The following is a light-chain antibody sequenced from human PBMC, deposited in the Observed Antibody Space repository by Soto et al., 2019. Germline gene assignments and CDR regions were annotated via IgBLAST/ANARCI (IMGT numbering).Light chain of an antibody. CDR3: QQLNSYPRT. Sequence: DIQFTQSPSFLSASVGDRVTITCPSSQGISSYLAWYQQKPGKAPKLLIYAASTLQSGVPSRFRGSGSGTEFTLTISSLQPEDFATYYCQQLNSYPRTFGQGTKVDIK. CDR1: QGISSY. CDR2: AAS. J-gene: IGKJ1*01. V-gene: IGKV1-9*01.